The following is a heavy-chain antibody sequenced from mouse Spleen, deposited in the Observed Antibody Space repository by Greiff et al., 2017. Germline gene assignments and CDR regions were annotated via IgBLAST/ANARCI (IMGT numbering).Heavy chain of an antibody. D-gene: IGHD2-10*02. Sequence: EVQLQQSGAELVRPGASVKLSCTASGFNIKDDYMHWVKQRPEQGLEWIGWIDPENGDTEYASKFQGKATITADTSSNTAYLQLSSLTSEDTAVYYCTTTPGGYGNSFDYWGQGTTLTVSS. V-gene: IGHV14-4*01. CDR3: TTTPGGYGNSFDY. CDR2: IDPENGDT. J-gene: IGHJ2*01. CDR1: GFNIKDDY.